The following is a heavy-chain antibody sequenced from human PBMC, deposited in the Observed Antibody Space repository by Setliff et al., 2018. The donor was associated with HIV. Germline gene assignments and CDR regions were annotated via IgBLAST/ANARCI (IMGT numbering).Heavy chain of an antibody. V-gene: IGHV4-61*01. CDR2: IYYSGST. Sequence: SSETLSLTCTVSGGSAGSGSYYRSWIRQPPGKGLEWLGYIYYSGSTYYNPCLKSRVTISVDTSKNQFSLKLTSVTATDTAVYYCARSRGNYDSSGYYRWDIFDSWGQGTLVTVSS. D-gene: IGHD3-22*01. CDR3: ARSRGNYDSSGYYRWDIFDS. CDR1: GGSAGSGSYY. J-gene: IGHJ4*02.